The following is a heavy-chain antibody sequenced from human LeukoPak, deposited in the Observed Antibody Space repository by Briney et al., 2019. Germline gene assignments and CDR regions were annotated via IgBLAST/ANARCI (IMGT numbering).Heavy chain of an antibody. Sequence: ASVKVSCKASGGTFSSYAISWVRQAPGQGLEWMGRIIPILGIANYAQKFQGRVTITADKSTSTAYMELSSLRSEDMAVYYCARDRAIVVVPAAMGGDNWFDPWGQGTLVTVSS. J-gene: IGHJ5*02. D-gene: IGHD2-2*01. V-gene: IGHV1-69*04. CDR1: GGTFSSYA. CDR3: ARDRAIVVVPAAMGGDNWFDP. CDR2: IIPILGIA.